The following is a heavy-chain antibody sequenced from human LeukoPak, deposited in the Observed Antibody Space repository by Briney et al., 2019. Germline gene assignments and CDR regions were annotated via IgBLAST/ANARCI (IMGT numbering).Heavy chain of an antibody. CDR1: GGSISRGGYY. J-gene: IGHJ4*02. CDR2: LYYSRST. Sequence: SQTLSLTCTVSGGSISRGGYYWSWIRQHPGKGLEWIGYLYYSRSTYYNPSLKSRVTISVDTSKNQFSLKLNSVTAADTAVYYCARGLPYDSSGYYFDGFDHWGQGTLVSVSS. V-gene: IGHV4-31*03. CDR3: ARGLPYDSSGYYFDGFDH. D-gene: IGHD3-22*01.